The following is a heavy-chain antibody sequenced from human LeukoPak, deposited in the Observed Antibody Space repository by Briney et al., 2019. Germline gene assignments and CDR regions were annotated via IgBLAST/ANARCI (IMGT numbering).Heavy chain of an antibody. Sequence: GRSLRLSCAASGFTFSSYGMHWVRQAPGKGLEWVAVISYDGSNKYYADSVKGRFTISRDNSKNTLYLQMNSLRAEDTAVYYCAKGRNMIVVPSAFDIWGQGTMVTVSS. CDR2: ISYDGSNK. D-gene: IGHD3-22*01. CDR3: AKGRNMIVVPSAFDI. CDR1: GFTFSSYG. J-gene: IGHJ3*02. V-gene: IGHV3-30*18.